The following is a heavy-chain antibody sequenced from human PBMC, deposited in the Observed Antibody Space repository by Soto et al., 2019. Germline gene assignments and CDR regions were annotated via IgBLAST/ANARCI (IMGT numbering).Heavy chain of an antibody. CDR2: IYWDDDK. V-gene: IGHV2-5*02. Sequence: QITLKESGPTLVKPTQTLTLTCTFSGFSLSTSGVGVGWIRQPPGKALEWLAFIYWDDDKRYSPSLKSRLTITKDTSKTPAVLTMTNMDPVDTATSYCAHRRVVPAKGNNWFDTWGPGTLVIVSS. CDR3: AHRRVVPAKGNNWFDT. D-gene: IGHD2-15*01. J-gene: IGHJ5*02. CDR1: GFSLSTSGVG.